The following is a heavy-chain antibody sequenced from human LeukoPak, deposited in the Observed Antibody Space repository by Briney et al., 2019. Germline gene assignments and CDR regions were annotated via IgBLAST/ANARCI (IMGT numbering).Heavy chain of an antibody. CDR1: GGSFSGYD. D-gene: IGHD4-17*01. J-gene: IGHJ5*02. Sequence: PAETLSLTCAVYGGSFSGYDWSWIRQPPGKGLEWIGEINHSGSTNYNPSLKSRVTISVDTSKNQFSLKLSSVTAADTAVYYCARGGGGTTMTANWFDPWGQGTLVTVSS. V-gene: IGHV4-34*01. CDR3: ARGGGGTTMTANWFDP. CDR2: INHSGST.